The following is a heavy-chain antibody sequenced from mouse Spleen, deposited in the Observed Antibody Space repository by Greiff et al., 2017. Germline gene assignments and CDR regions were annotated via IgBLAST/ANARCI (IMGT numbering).Heavy chain of an antibody. D-gene: IGHD1-2*01. J-gene: IGHJ4*01. V-gene: IGHV1-76*01. CDR2: IYPGSGNT. CDR3: ARLRLRAMDY. CDR1: GYTFTDYY. Sequence: QVQLQQSGAELVRPGASVKLSCKASGYTFTDYYINWVKQRPGQGLEWIARIYPGSGNTYYNEKFKGKATLTAEKSSSTAYMQLSSLTSEDSAVYFCARLRLRAMDYWGQGTSVTVSS.